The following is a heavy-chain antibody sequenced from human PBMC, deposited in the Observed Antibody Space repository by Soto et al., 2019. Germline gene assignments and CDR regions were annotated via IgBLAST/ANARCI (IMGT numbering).Heavy chain of an antibody. J-gene: IGHJ4*02. CDR2: IYYSGST. D-gene: IGHD4-17*01. CDR1: GGSISSGGYY. Sequence: SETLSLTCTVSGGSISSGGYYWSWIRQHPGKGLEWIGYIYYSGSTYYNPSLKSRVTISVDTSKNHFSLKLSSVTATDTAVYYCARAYGDYVFDFWGQGTLVTVSS. V-gene: IGHV4-61*03. CDR3: ARAYGDYVFDF.